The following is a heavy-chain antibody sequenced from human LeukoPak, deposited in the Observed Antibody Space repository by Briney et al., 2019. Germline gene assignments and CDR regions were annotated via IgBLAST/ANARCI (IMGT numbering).Heavy chain of an antibody. D-gene: IGHD2-2*01. CDR2: IRDSGSNE. V-gene: IGHV3-30*02. Sequence: GGSLRLSCVASGFTLSYYAMHWVRQAPGKGLEWVSGIRDSGSNEYYAESVKGRFTISRDNSKNTLYLQMKSLRVEDTAAYYCEKIEGKYQLATIPDSWGQGTLVTVSS. J-gene: IGHJ4*02. CDR1: GFTLSYYA. CDR3: EKIEGKYQLATIPDS.